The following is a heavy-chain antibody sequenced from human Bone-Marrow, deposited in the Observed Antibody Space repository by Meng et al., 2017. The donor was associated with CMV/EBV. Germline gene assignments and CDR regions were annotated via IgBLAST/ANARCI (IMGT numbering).Heavy chain of an antibody. D-gene: IGHD6-6*01. CDR1: GGTFSNSA. CDR3: AETWYSTSSGGFFRG. Sequence: SVKVSCKASGGTFSNSAISWVRQAPGQGLEWVGRIIPASGTAIHAQKFQGRVTITSDESASTGYMELSSLRSEDTAVYYCAETWYSTSSGGFFRGWGQGPLVTGSS. J-gene: IGHJ4*02. V-gene: IGHV1-69*13. CDR2: IIPASGTA.